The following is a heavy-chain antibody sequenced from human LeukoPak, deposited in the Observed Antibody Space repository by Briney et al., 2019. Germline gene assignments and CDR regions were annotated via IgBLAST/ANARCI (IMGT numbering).Heavy chain of an antibody. J-gene: IGHJ6*02. CDR3: ARVKGYYGSRSGMDV. CDR1: GFTFSSYE. CDR2: ISNSGRTI. D-gene: IGHD3-10*01. Sequence: GGSLRLSCAASGFTFSSYEMNWVRQAPGKGLEWVSYISNSGRTIYYADSVKGRFAISRDNAKNSLYLQMNSLRAEDTAVYYCARVKGYYGSRSGMDVWGQGTTVTVSS. V-gene: IGHV3-48*03.